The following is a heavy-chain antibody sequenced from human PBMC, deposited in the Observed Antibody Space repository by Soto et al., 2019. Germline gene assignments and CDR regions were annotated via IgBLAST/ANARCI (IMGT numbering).Heavy chain of an antibody. V-gene: IGHV3-9*01. J-gene: IGHJ6*01. CDR3: AKDTPTTVYGMDV. D-gene: IGHD4-17*01. CDR1: GFTFDDYA. Sequence: EVMLVESGGSLLQPGRSLRLSCAASGFTFDDYAMHWVRQAPGKGLEWVSGISGNSGSIGYADSGKGRFTISRDNAKNSLYLQMNSVRAEDTALNYCAKDTPTTVYGMDVW. CDR2: ISGNSGSI.